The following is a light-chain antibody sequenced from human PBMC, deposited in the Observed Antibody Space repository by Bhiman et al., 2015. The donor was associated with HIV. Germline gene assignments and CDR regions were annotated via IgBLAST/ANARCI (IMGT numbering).Light chain of an antibody. CDR1: SSNIGATYD. CDR3: GTWDSSLSTGGGA. V-gene: IGLV1-50*01. J-gene: IGLJ3*02. Sequence: QSVLTQPPSVSGAPGQRVTISCTGSSSNIGATYDVHWYQQLPGTAPKLLIYGNSNRPSGVPDRFSGSKSGTSATLGITGLQTGDEADYFCGTWDSSLSTGGGAFGGGTKLTVL. CDR2: GNS.